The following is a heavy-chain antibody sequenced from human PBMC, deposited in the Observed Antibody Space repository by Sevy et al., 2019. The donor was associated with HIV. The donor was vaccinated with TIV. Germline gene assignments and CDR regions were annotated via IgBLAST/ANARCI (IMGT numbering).Heavy chain of an antibody. J-gene: IGHJ4*02. V-gene: IGHV3-30-3*01. CDR2: ISYDGSNK. D-gene: IGHD3-3*01. CDR3: ARDATIFGVVTDPGAFDY. CDR1: GFTFSSYA. Sequence: GGSLRLSCAASGFTFSSYAMHWVRQAPGKGLGWVAVISYDGSNKYYADSVKGRFTISRDNSKNTLYLQMNSLRAEDTAVYYCARDATIFGVVTDPGAFDYWGQGTLVTVSS.